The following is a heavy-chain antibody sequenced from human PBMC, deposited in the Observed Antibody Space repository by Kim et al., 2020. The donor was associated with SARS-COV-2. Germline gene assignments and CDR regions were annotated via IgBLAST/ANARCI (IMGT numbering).Heavy chain of an antibody. D-gene: IGHD6-13*01. CDR2: ISAYNGNT. V-gene: IGHV1-18*01. CDR1: GYTFTSYG. J-gene: IGHJ6*02. CDR3: ARRYSSSWGEYYGMDV. Sequence: ASVKVSCKASGYTFTSYGISWVRQAPGQGLEWMGWISAYNGNTNYAQKLQGRVTMTTDTSTNTAYMELWSLRSDDTAVYYCARRYSSSWGEYYGMDVWGQGTTVTVSS.